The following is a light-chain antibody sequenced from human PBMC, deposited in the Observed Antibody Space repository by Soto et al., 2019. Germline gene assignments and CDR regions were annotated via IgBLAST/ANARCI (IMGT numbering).Light chain of an antibody. J-gene: IGLJ1*01. CDR1: SSDVGGYNY. Sequence: QAVVTQPASVSGSPGQSITISCTGTSSDVGGYNYVSWYQQHPGKAPKLMIYDVSNRPSGVSNSFSGSKSGNTASLTISGLQAEDEADYYCISYTSSSTLYVFGTGTKLTVL. V-gene: IGLV2-14*01. CDR3: ISYTSSSTLYV. CDR2: DVS.